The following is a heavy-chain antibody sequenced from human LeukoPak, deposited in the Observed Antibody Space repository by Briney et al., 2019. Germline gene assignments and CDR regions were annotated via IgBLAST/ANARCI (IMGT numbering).Heavy chain of an antibody. CDR3: ARRGFDSSGYSDY. D-gene: IGHD3-22*01. CDR1: GGFISSYY. J-gene: IGHJ4*02. V-gene: IGHV4-59*08. CDR2: IYNSGST. Sequence: PAETLSLTCTVSGGFISSYYWSWLRQPPGKGLEWIGYIYNSGSTNYNPSLKSRVTISVDTSKNQFSLKLSSVTAADTAVYYCARRGFDSSGYSDYWGQGTLVTVSS.